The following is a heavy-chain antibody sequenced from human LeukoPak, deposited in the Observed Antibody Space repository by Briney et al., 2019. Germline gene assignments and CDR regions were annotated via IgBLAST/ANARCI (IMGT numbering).Heavy chain of an antibody. J-gene: IGHJ5*02. CDR1: GDSISSSDYF. CDR3: AKDSEGRWLQSGS. CDR2: FSSTGTT. V-gene: IGHV4-39*07. Sequence: SETLSLTCSVSGDSISSSDYFWGWIRQPPGKGLEWIGAFSSTGTTHYSPSLKSRVTISLDTSKNQFSLNLNSVTAADTAVHYCAKDSEGRWLQSGSWGQGTLVTVSS. D-gene: IGHD5-24*01.